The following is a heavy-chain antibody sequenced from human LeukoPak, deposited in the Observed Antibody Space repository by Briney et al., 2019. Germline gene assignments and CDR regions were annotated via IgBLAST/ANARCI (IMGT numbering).Heavy chain of an antibody. V-gene: IGHV4-30-4*08. CDR1: GGSISSGDYY. Sequence: TLSLTCTVSGGSISSGDYYWSWIRQPPGKGLEWIGYMYYSESTHYNPSLKSRVTISVDTSKNQFSLKLSSVTAADTAVYYCARDTFGGVIDYWGQGTLVTVSS. CDR2: MYYSEST. CDR3: ARDTFGGVIDY. D-gene: IGHD3-16*02. J-gene: IGHJ4*02.